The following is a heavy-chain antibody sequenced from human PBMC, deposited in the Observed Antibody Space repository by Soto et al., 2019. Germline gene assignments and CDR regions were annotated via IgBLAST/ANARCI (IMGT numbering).Heavy chain of an antibody. CDR2: IYYTGST. J-gene: IGHJ6*03. D-gene: IGHD1-7*01. V-gene: IGHV4-59*08. CDR3: VRLTTGTTVNNYYLDV. Sequence: SETLSLTCTVSGGSISSYYWNWIRQLPGKGLKWIGYIYYTGSTSYSPSLKSRSTISVDTSKNQFSLKLTSVIAADTAVYYCVRLTTGTTVNNYYLDVWGKGTTVTVSS. CDR1: GGSISSYY.